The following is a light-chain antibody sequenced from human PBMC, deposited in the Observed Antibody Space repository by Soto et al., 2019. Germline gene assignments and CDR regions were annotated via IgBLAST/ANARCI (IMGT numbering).Light chain of an antibody. V-gene: IGKV1-39*01. Sequence: DIQMTQSPSSLSASVGDRVTITCRASQTISSYLNWYQHKPGKAPKLLMYGASSLQSGVPSRFSGSGSGTDFTLTISSLQPEVFATYYCQESYSTSWTFGQGTRVEIK. CDR2: GAS. J-gene: IGKJ1*01. CDR3: QESYSTSWT. CDR1: QTISSY.